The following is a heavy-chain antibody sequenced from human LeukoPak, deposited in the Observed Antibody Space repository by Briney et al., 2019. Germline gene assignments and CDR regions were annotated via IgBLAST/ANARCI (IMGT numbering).Heavy chain of an antibody. V-gene: IGHV4-4*07. J-gene: IGHJ5*02. CDR2: IYNSGNT. D-gene: IGHD3-10*01. CDR3: ARDRFGWLDP. Sequence: SETLSLSCTVSGGSISSYFWSWIRQPAGKGLGWIGRIYNSGNTRYNPSLKSRVTMSVDTSKNQFSLKLSSVIAADTAVYYCARDRFGWLDPWGQGTLVTVSS. CDR1: GGSISSYF.